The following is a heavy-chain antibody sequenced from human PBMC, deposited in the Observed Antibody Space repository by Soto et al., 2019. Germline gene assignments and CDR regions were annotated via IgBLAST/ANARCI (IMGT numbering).Heavy chain of an antibody. D-gene: IGHD1-26*01. CDR3: ARAIKRWEVHYYFDY. CDR2: IVVMSNTA. V-gene: IGHV1-69*06. Sequence: QVVLLQSGAEVKEPGSSVRVSCKVSGSTFNNFAFSWVRQARGHGPEWMGGIVVMSNTADYSQRFRDRVTITADTSTNTLYMELGSLTFEDTAVYYCARAIKRWEVHYYFDYWGQGTLVTVSS. CDR1: GSTFNNFA. J-gene: IGHJ4*02.